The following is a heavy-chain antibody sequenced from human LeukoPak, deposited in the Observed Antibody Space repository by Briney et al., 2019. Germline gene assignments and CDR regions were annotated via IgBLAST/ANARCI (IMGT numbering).Heavy chain of an antibody. CDR3: ARERMGPYSSSWYGAFDI. Sequence: ASVKDSCKASGYTFTSYGISWVRQAPRQGLEWMGWISAYNGNTNYAQKLQGRVTMTTDTSTSTAYVELRSLRSDDTAVYYCARERMGPYSSSWYGAFDIWGQGTMVTVSS. CDR2: ISAYNGNT. CDR1: GYTFTSYG. D-gene: IGHD6-13*01. J-gene: IGHJ3*02. V-gene: IGHV1-18*01.